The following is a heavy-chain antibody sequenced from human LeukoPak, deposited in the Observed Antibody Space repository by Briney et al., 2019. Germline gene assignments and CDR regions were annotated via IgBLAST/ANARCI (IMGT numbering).Heavy chain of an antibody. CDR3: ARESFQAFDI. J-gene: IGHJ3*02. V-gene: IGHV4-59*02. Sequence: PSETLSLTCTVSGGSVSSYYLSWIRQPPGKGLEYIGYIYYIGITNYNPSLKSRVTISVDTSKNQFSLELSSVTAADTAIYYCARESFQAFDIWGQGTLVTVSS. CDR1: GGSVSSYY. CDR2: IYYIGIT. D-gene: IGHD1-26*01.